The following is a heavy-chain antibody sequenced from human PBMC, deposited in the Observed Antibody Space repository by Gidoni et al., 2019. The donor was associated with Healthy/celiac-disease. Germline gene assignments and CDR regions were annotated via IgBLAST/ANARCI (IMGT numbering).Heavy chain of an antibody. CDR1: GYTFTSYA. CDR3: ARPRIAAAIFDY. V-gene: IGHV1-3*01. D-gene: IGHD6-13*01. J-gene: IGHJ4*02. CDR2: INAGNGNT. Sequence: QVQLVQSGAGGTKRGASVTVSCKASGYTFTSYAMHWLRQAPGQRVEWMGWINAGNGNTKYSQMFQGRVTITSDTSASTAYMELSSLRSEDTAVYYCARPRIAAAIFDYWGQGTLVTVSS.